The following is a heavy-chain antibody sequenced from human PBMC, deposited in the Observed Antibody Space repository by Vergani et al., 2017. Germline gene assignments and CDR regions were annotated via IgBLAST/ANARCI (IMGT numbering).Heavy chain of an antibody. D-gene: IGHD3-10*01. CDR1: GGSFSGYY. CDR2: INHSGST. CDR3: ARGGYYFGSGSYYYYGMGV. J-gene: IGHJ6*02. Sequence: QVQLQQWGAGLLKPSETLSLTCAVYGGSFSGYYWSWIRQPPGKGLEWIGEINHSGSTNYNPSLKSRVTISVDTSKNQFSLKLSSVTAADTAVYYCARGGYYFGSGSYYYYGMGVWGQGTTVTVSS. V-gene: IGHV4-34*01.